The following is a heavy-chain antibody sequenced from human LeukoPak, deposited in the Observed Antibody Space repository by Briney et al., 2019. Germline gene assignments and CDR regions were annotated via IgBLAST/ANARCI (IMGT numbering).Heavy chain of an antibody. V-gene: IGHV4-59*01. CDR1: GGSFSGYY. J-gene: IGHJ4*02. Sequence: SETLSLTCAVYGGSFSGYYWGWIRQPPGKGLEWIGYINYSGSSNHNPSLKSRVTISVDTSKNQFSLKLSSVTVADTAVYYCARGTIAMAGILDCWGQGTLVTVSS. CDR2: INYSGSS. D-gene: IGHD6-19*01. CDR3: ARGTIAMAGILDC.